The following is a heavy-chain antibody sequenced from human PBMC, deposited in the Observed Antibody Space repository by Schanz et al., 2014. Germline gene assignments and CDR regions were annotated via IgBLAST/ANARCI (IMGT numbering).Heavy chain of an antibody. Sequence: VQLVESGGGVVQPGRSLRLSCAASGFTFSNFAIHWVRQAPGKGLEWVAVISYDGSHKDYADSVKGRFTISRDNSKNTLYLQMNSLRAEDTAVYYCARQRSYFYAMDVWGQGTTVTVSS. J-gene: IGHJ6*02. CDR3: ARQRSYFYAMDV. CDR1: GFTFSNFA. V-gene: IGHV3-30*04. CDR2: ISYDGSHK.